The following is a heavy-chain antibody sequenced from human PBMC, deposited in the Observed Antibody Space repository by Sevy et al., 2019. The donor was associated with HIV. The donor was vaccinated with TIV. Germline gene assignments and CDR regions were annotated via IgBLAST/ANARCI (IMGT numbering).Heavy chain of an antibody. CDR3: AREEGIAAGGSFDY. Sequence: ASVKVSCKASGYIFTSYVINWVRQAPGQGLEWMGWISADNDNTNYAQKLQGRVTMTTDTSTGTAYMELRSLRSDDTAVYYCAREEGIAAGGSFDYWGQGTLVTVSS. J-gene: IGHJ4*02. D-gene: IGHD6-13*01. CDR1: GYIFTSYV. V-gene: IGHV1-18*01. CDR2: ISADNDNT.